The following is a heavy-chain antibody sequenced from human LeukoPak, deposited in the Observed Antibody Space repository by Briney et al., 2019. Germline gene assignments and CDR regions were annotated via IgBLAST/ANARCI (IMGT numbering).Heavy chain of an antibody. D-gene: IGHD3-16*01. CDR3: ARDHPVGGY. V-gene: IGHV3-30-3*01. CDR1: GFTFSSYA. CDR2: ISYDGSNK. Sequence: GRSLRLSCAASGFTFSSYAMHWVRQAPGKELEWVAVISYDGSNKYYADSVKGRFTISRDNSKNTLYLQMNSLRAEDTAVYYCARDHPVGGYWGQGTLVTVSS. J-gene: IGHJ4*02.